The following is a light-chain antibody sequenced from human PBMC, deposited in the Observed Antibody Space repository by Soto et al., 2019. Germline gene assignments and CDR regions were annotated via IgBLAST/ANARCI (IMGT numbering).Light chain of an antibody. CDR1: SGHSSYA. V-gene: IGLV4-69*01. CDR2: LNSDGSH. CDR3: QTWGTGRV. J-gene: IGLJ2*01. Sequence: QSVLTQSPSASASLGASVKITCTLSSGHSSYAIAWYQQQPEKGPRYLMKLNSDGSHTKGDGIPDRFSGSSSGAERYLTISSLQSEDEAYSYCQTWGTGRVFGGGTKLTVL.